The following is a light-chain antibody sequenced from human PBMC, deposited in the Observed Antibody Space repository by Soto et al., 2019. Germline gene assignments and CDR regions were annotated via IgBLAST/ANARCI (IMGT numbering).Light chain of an antibody. CDR3: MQALQTPRT. V-gene: IGKV2-28*01. CDR2: LGS. J-gene: IGKJ1*01. Sequence: DIVMTQSPLSLPVTPGEPASISCRSSQSLLHSNGYNYLDWYLQKPGQSPQLLIYLGSNRASGVPDRFSGSGSGTDFTLKISRVVAEDAGVYYCMQALQTPRTFGQGTTVEIK. CDR1: QSLLHSNGYNY.